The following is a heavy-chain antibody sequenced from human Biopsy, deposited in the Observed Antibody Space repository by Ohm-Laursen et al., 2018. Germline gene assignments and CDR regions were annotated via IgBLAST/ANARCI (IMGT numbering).Heavy chain of an antibody. CDR1: GASIEEYY. J-gene: IGHJ5*02. CDR2: INYRGNT. Sequence: SQTLSLTCTVSGASIEEYYWTWIRQAPGKTLEWIASINYRGNTNYNPSLKSRVTMSTHTSTDQFSLNLSSVTGADTAVYYCARHPTGFWFDPWGQGTLVTVSS. V-gene: IGHV4-59*08. CDR3: ARHPTGFWFDP.